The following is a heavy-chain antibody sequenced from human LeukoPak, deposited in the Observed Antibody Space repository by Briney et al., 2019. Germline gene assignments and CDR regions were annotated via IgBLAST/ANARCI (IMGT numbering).Heavy chain of an antibody. CDR2: VSGSGGDT. Sequence: GSLRLSCAASGFTFSSYAMSWVRQAPGKGLEWVSAVSGSGGDTYYADSVEGRFTISRDNSKNTLSLQMNSLRAEDTAVYYCARVTYYFDSRGYYAFDYWGQGTLVTVSS. D-gene: IGHD3-22*01. J-gene: IGHJ4*02. V-gene: IGHV3-23*01. CDR1: GFTFSSYA. CDR3: ARVTYYFDSRGYYAFDY.